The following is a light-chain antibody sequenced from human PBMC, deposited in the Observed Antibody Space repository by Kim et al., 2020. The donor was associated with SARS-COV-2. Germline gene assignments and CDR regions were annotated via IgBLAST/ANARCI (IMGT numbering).Light chain of an antibody. CDR1: QSISSW. J-gene: IGKJ2*01. V-gene: IGKV1-5*03. CDR3: QQYNSYEDT. CDR2: KAS. Sequence: SASVGDRVTLTCRASQSISSWLAWYQQKPGKAPKLLIYKASSLESGVPSRFSGSGSGTEFTLTISSLQPDDFATYYCQQYNSYEDTFGQGTKLEI.